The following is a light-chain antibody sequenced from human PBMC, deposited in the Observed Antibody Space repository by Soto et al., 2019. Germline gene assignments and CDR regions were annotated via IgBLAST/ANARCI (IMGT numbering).Light chain of an antibody. CDR3: QQYDNWTLT. J-gene: IGKJ4*01. CDR2: GAS. CDR1: QSVNTK. Sequence: ELVMTHSPVPLSVSPGERATLSCGASQSVNTKVAWYQQKPGQDPRLLIVGASTRATGVPARFSGSGSCTEFTLTISRLQSEDFAVYYCQQYDNWTLTFGGETKVEIK. V-gene: IGKV3-15*01.